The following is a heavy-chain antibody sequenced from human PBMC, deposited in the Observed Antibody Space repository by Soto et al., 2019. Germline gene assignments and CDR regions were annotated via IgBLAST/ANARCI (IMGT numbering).Heavy chain of an antibody. V-gene: IGHV3-21*01. J-gene: IGHJ3*02. CDR2: ISSSSSYI. Sequence: GGSLRLSCAASGFTFSSYSMNWVRQAPGKGLEWVSSISSSSSYIYYADSVKGRFTISRDNAKNSLYLQMNSLRAEDTAVYYCARDMSSGWYAAFDIWGQGTMVTVSS. D-gene: IGHD6-19*01. CDR1: GFTFSSYS. CDR3: ARDMSSGWYAAFDI.